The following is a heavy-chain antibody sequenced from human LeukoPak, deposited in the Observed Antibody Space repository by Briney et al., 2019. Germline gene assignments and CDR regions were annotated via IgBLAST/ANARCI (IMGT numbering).Heavy chain of an antibody. D-gene: IGHD1-14*01. Sequence: PGGSLRLSCAASGFTVITNDMTWARQAPGKGLEWVSVLYSDGNTKYADSVQGRFTISRDNSKNTLYLEMNSLSPDDTAVYYCARGVEPLAANTLAYRVQGTLVTVSS. CDR2: LYSDGNT. CDR1: GFTVITND. J-gene: IGHJ4*02. CDR3: ARGVEPLAANTLAY. V-gene: IGHV3-53*01.